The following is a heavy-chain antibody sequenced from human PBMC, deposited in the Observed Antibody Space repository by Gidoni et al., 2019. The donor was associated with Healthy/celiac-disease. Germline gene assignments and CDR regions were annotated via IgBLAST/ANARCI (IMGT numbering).Heavy chain of an antibody. J-gene: IGHJ4*02. CDR3: AAVTSFNSVVVPAATE. Sequence: QMQLVQSGHEVKKPGTSVKVSCKDSGFTFTSAAVQWVRQARGQRLEWIGWIVVCSGNTNYSQKFQEIVTISRDMSTSTAYMELSSLRSEDTAVYYCAAVTSFNSVVVPAATEWGQGTLVTVSS. V-gene: IGHV1-58*01. CDR1: GFTFTSAA. CDR2: IVVCSGNT. D-gene: IGHD2-2*01.